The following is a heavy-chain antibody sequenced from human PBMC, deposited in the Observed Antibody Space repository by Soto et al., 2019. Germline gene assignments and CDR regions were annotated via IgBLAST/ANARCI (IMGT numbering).Heavy chain of an antibody. V-gene: IGHV1-69*13. J-gene: IGHJ4*02. CDR3: ARVRHDYGDHLYYFDY. Sequence: VKVSCKASGGTFSSYAISWVRQAPGQGLEWMGWIIPIFGTANYAQKFQGRVTITADKSTSTAYMELSSLRSEDTAVYYCARVRHDYGDHLYYFDYWGQGTMVTVYS. D-gene: IGHD4-17*01. CDR1: GGTFSSYA. CDR2: IIPIFGTA.